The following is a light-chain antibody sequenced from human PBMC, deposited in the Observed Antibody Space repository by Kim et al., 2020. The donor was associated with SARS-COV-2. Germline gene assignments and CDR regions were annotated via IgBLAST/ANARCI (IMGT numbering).Light chain of an antibody. CDR1: SSDVGGYNY. CDR2: EVS. J-gene: IGLJ3*02. V-gene: IGLV2-8*01. CDR3: SSYAGSNNLV. Sequence: LTQPPSASGSPGQSVTISCTGTSSDVGGYNYVSWYQQHPGKAPKLMIYEVSKRPSGVPDRFSGSKFGNAASLTVSGLQAEDEADYYCSSYAGSNNLVFGGGTQLTVL.